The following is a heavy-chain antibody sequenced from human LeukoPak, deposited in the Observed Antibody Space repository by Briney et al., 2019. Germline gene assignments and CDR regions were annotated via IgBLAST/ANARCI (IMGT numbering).Heavy chain of an antibody. J-gene: IGHJ4*02. CDR1: GGSISSSSYY. D-gene: IGHD5-18*01. CDR2: IYYSGST. CDR3: ARQLWFDY. V-gene: IGHV4-39*01. Sequence: SETLSLTCTVSGGSISSSSYYWGWIRQPPGKGLEWIGSIYYSGSTYYNPSLKSRVTISVDTSKNQFSLKLSSVTAADTAVYYCARQLWFDYWGQGTLVTVSP.